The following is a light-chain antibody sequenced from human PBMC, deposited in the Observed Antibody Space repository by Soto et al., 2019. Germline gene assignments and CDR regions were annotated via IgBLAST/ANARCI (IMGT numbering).Light chain of an antibody. CDR2: GAS. CDR1: QSVRSSY. Sequence: SPCTLSVSTGERASLTCRASQSVRSSYLAWYQQQPGQAPRLLIHGASRRATGIPDRFSGSGSGTEFTLTISSLQSEDFAVYSCQQYNNWPLTFGGGTKV. J-gene: IGKJ4*01. V-gene: IGKV3D-15*01. CDR3: QQYNNWPLT.